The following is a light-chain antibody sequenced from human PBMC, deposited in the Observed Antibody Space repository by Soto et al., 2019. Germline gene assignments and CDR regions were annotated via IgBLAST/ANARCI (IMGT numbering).Light chain of an antibody. CDR2: ENN. V-gene: IGLV1-51*02. CDR3: GAWDGSLNAGV. J-gene: IGLJ3*02. Sequence: QSVLTQPPSVAAAPGQKVTISCSGTSYNIGNNYVSWYQQLPGTAPELLIYENNKRPSGIPDRFSGSKSGTSATLGITGLQTGDEADYYCGAWDGSLNAGVFGGGTQLTVL. CDR1: SYNIGNNY.